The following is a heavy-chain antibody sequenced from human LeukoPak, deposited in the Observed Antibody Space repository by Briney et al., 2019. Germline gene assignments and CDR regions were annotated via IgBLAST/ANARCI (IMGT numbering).Heavy chain of an antibody. D-gene: IGHD3-3*01. CDR2: IYYSGSS. Sequence: SETLSLTCSVSGGSISSYYWSWIRQPPGKGLEWIGYIYYSGSSNSNPSLKSRVTISVDTSKNQFSLKVNSVTAADTAVYYCARTRITIFGVVIPVAFDIWGQGTMVTVSS. J-gene: IGHJ3*02. V-gene: IGHV4-59*08. CDR1: GGSISSYY. CDR3: ARTRITIFGVVIPVAFDI.